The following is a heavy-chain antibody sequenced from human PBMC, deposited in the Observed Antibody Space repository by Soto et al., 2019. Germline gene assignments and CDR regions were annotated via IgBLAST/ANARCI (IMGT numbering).Heavy chain of an antibody. CDR3: AAGVAMVMGFDY. D-gene: IGHD5-18*01. V-gene: IGHV3-30*09. J-gene: IGHJ4*02. CDR2: ISYDGSNK. Sequence: PGGSLRLSCAASGFTISPYAMHWVRQAPGKGLEWVAVISYDGSNKYYADSVKGRFAISRDNSKNTLFLHMNTLRVEDTAVYYCAAGVAMVMGFDYWGQGTLVTVSS. CDR1: GFTISPYA.